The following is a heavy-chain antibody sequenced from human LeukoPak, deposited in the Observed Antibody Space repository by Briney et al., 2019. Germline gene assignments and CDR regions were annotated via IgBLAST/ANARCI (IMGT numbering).Heavy chain of an antibody. D-gene: IGHD2-15*01. J-gene: IGHJ3*01. CDR2: IWYDGSNK. CDR1: GFTFSNYG. V-gene: IGHV3-33*06. CDR3: AKPRDIDSWAFDV. Sequence: PGRSLRLSCAASGFTFSNYGMHWVRQAPGKGLEWVAVIWYDGSNKFYADSVTGRFTISRDNSKNTLYLQMNSLRAEDTAVFYCAKPRDIDSWAFDVWGQGTMVTVSS.